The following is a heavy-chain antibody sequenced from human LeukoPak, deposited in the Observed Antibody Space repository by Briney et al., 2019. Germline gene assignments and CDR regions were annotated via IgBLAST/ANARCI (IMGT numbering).Heavy chain of an antibody. CDR2: ISYDGSNK. V-gene: IGHV3-30*18. J-gene: IGHJ6*03. CDR3: AKSGYSGNYYYYMDV. Sequence: GGSLRLSCAASGFTFSSYGMHWVRQAPGKGLEWVAVISYDGSNKYYADSVKGRFTISRDNSKNTLYLQMNSLRAEDTAVYYCAKSGYSGNYYYYMDVWGKGTTVTVSS. D-gene: IGHD5-12*01. CDR1: GFTFSSYG.